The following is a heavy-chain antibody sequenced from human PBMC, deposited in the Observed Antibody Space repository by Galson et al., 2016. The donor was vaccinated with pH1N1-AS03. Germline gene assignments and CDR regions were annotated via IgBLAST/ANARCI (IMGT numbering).Heavy chain of an antibody. J-gene: IGHJ4*02. CDR3: VRPSSGSFRY. D-gene: IGHD1-26*01. CDR1: GFPFSGHE. V-gene: IGHV3-48*03. CDR2: ISYSGDTE. Sequence: SLRLSCAASGFPFSGHEMNWVRQAPGKGLEWISYISYSGDTENYADSVKGRFSISRGNAKNSLYLQMSALRPEDTAVYYCVRPSSGSFRYWGPGTLVTVSS.